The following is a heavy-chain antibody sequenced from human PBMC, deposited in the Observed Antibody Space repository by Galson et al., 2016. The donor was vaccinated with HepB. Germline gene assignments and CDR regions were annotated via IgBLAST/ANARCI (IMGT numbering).Heavy chain of an antibody. J-gene: IGHJ6*02. CDR1: NGSISSYH. D-gene: IGHD3-10*01. CDR2: IFYSGST. CDR3: ARHSLYYFGSGSHKGDV. Sequence: ETLSLTCIVSNGSISSYHWSWIRQPPGKGLEWIGYIFYSGSTNYNPSLKSRVTISQDTSKNQFSLNLSSVTAADTAVYYCARHSLYYFGSGSHKGDVWGQGTTVTVSS. V-gene: IGHV4-59*08.